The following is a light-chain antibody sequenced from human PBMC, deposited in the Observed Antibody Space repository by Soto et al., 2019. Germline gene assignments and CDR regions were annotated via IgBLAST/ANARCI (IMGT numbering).Light chain of an antibody. CDR2: GAS. CDR1: QSVSSY. CDR3: QQRSNWRGT. J-gene: IGKJ5*01. V-gene: IGKV3-11*01. Sequence: EIVLTQSPATLSLSPWERATLSCRASQSVSSYLAWYQQKPGQAPRLLIYGASTRATGIPARFSGSGSGTEFTLTISSLQSEDFAVYYCQQRSNWRGTFGQGTRLEIK.